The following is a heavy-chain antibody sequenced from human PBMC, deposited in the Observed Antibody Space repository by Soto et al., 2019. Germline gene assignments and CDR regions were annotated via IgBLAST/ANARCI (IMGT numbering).Heavy chain of an antibody. CDR1: GFTFSSYA. CDR3: AKDFPERGYSYAPGGMDV. D-gene: IGHD5-18*01. CDR2: ISGSGGST. Sequence: GGSLRLSCAASGFTFSSYAMSWVRQAPGKGLEWVSAISGSGGSTYYADSVKGRFTISRDNSKNTLYLQMNSLRAEDTAVYYCAKDFPERGYSYAPGGMDVWGQGTTVTVSS. V-gene: IGHV3-23*01. J-gene: IGHJ6*02.